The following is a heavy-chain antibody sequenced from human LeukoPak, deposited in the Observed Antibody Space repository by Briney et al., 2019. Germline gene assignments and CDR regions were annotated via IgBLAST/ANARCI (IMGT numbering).Heavy chain of an antibody. CDR3: TRDYYGDYYFDY. J-gene: IGHJ4*02. CDR1: RFTFSSYW. Sequence: GGSLRLSCAASRFTFSSYWMSWVRQAPGKGLEWVSSISGDSNTFYYADSVRGRFTISRDNAKNSVFLQMNSLRAEDTALYYCTRDYYGDYYFDYWGQGTLVTVSS. CDR2: ISGDSNTF. V-gene: IGHV3-48*01. D-gene: IGHD3-10*01.